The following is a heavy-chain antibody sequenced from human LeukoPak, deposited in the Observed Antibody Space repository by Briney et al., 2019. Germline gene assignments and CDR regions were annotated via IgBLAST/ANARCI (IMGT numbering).Heavy chain of an antibody. V-gene: IGHV3-7*01. D-gene: IGHD3-16*01. J-gene: IGHJ6*02. CDR3: ATYTHWVAGDV. Sequence: GGFLRLSCAASGFTFSDSWMSWVRQAPGKGLEGVANMNQDGSAKGYVDSVKGRFTISRDNARNSLYLQMSSLRPEDTAVYYCATYTHWVAGDVWGQGTTVTVSS. CDR2: MNQDGSAK. CDR1: GFTFSDSW.